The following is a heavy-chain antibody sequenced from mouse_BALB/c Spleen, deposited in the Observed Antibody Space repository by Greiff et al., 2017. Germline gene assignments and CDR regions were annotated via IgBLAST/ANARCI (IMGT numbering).Heavy chain of an antibody. V-gene: IGHV1-9*01. CDR3: ARSNSLLRLRGFDY. D-gene: IGHD1-2*01. CDR2: ILPGSGST. CDR1: GYTFSSYW. Sequence: QVQLKQSGAELMKPGASVKISCKATGYTFSSYWIEWVKQRPGHGLEWIGEILPGSGSTNYNEKFKGKATFTADTSSNTAYMQLSSLTSEDSAVYYCARSNSLLRLRGFDYWGQGTTLTVSS. J-gene: IGHJ2*01.